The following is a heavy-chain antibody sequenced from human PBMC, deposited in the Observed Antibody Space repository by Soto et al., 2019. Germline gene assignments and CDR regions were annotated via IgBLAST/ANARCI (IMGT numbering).Heavy chain of an antibody. Sequence: ASVKVSCKASGYTFTGYYMHWVRQAPGQGLEWMGWINPNSGGTNYAQKFQGWVTMTRDTSISTAYMELSRLRSDDTAVYYCARARKTVPYYYYYYGMDVWGQGTTVTVSS. V-gene: IGHV1-2*04. J-gene: IGHJ6*02. CDR1: GYTFTGYY. D-gene: IGHD2-2*01. CDR2: INPNSGGT. CDR3: ARARKTVPYYYYYYGMDV.